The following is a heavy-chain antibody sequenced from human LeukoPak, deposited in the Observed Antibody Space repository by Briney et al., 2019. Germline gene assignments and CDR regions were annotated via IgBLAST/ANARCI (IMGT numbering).Heavy chain of an antibody. CDR1: GYTFSGSGWY. D-gene: IGHD3-10*01. V-gene: IGHV1-2*02. J-gene: IGHJ5*02. CDR3: ARDGPAQMVEFDL. CDR2: IHPYNGDT. Sequence: GASVKVSCKASGYTFSGSGWYLYWLRQAPGQGLECLGWIHPYNGDTAYAQKFQGRVAMTRDTSISTAYMELSRLRPDDTAVYYCARDGPAQMVEFDLWGQGTLVTVSS.